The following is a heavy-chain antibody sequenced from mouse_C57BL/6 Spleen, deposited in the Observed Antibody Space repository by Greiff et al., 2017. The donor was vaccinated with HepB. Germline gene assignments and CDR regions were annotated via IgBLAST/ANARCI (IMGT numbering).Heavy chain of an antibody. CDR2: ISDGGSYT. J-gene: IGHJ3*01. V-gene: IGHV5-4*01. D-gene: IGHD2-12*01. Sequence: EVQVVASGGGLVKPGGSLKLSCAASGFTFSSYAMSWVRQTPEKRLEWVATISDGGSYTYYPDNVKGRFTISRDNAKNNLYLQMSHLKSEDTAMYYCAREKRNYTFAYWGQGTLVTVSA. CDR1: GFTFSSYA. CDR3: AREKRNYTFAY.